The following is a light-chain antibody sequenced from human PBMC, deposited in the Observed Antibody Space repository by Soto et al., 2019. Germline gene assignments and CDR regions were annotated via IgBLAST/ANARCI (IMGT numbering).Light chain of an antibody. V-gene: IGLV2-14*03. Sequence: QSALTQPASVSGSPGQSITISCTGTSSEIGDSNYVSWYQQHPGKAPKLVIYDVSNRPSGVSNRFSGSKSANTASLTISVLQAEDEADYYCSSFRSSSTSYVFGTGTKVTVL. J-gene: IGLJ1*01. CDR2: DVS. CDR3: SSFRSSSTSYV. CDR1: SSEIGDSNY.